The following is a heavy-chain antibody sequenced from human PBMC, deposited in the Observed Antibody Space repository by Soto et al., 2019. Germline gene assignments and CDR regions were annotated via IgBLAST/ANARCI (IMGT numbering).Heavy chain of an antibody. CDR2: ISHDGGVK. CDR1: GFTFSTTG. V-gene: IGHV3-30*03. Sequence: QVHLVESGGGVVQPGRSLRLSCAASGFTFSTTGMHWVRQAPGKGLEWVAVISHDGGVKHYTDSVKGRFTISRDTSNNTGNLPLNSPRPRERVTYHCVMVLYGAGWCTYFAPWGQGTLVTVPS. D-gene: IGHD6-19*01. CDR3: VMVLYGAGWCTYFAP. J-gene: IGHJ5*02.